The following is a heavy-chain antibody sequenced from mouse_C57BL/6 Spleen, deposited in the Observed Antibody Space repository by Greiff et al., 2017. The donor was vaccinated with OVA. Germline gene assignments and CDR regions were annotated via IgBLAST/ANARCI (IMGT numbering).Heavy chain of an antibody. CDR3: ARYNNPRRAWFAY. D-gene: IGHD1-3*01. J-gene: IGHJ3*01. CDR1: GYTFTSYW. CDR2: INPSNGGT. Sequence: QVQLQQPGTELVKPGASVKLSCKASGYTFTSYWMHWVKQRPGQGLEWIGNINPSNGGTNYNEKFKSKATLTVDKASSTAYMQLSSLTSEDSAVYYCARYNNPRRAWFAYWGQGTLVTVSA. V-gene: IGHV1-53*01.